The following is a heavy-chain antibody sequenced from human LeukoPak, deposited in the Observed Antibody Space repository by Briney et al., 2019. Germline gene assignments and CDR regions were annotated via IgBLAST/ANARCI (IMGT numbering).Heavy chain of an antibody. V-gene: IGHV3-21*01. CDR2: ISSSSSSYI. J-gene: IGHJ3*02. CDR3: AREAPDSSSGEPGGAFDI. Sequence: GGSLRLSCAASGFTFSSYSMNWVRQAPGKGLEWVSSISSSSSSYIYYADSVKGRFTISRDNAKNSLYLQMNSLRAEDTAVYYCAREAPDSSSGEPGGAFDIWGQGTMVTVSS. D-gene: IGHD6-13*01. CDR1: GFTFSSYS.